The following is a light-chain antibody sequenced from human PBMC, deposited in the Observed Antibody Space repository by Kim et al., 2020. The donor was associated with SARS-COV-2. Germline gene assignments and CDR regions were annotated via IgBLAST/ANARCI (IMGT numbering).Light chain of an antibody. CDR2: GRN. J-gene: IGLJ2*01. CDR3: QSRDSGGNVV. Sequence: SSELTQDPAVSVALGQTVRITCQGDSLRSYYATWYQQKPRQAPVLVMYGRNSRPSGVPDRFSGSTSGNTASLTISGAQAEDEADFYCQSRDSGGNVVFGGGTQRTFL. CDR1: SLRSYY. V-gene: IGLV3-19*01.